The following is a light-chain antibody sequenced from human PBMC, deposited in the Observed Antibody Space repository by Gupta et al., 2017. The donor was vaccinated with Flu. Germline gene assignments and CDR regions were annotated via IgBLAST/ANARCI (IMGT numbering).Light chain of an antibody. CDR1: ESISIW. J-gene: IGKJ1*01. CDR2: NAS. Sequence: EIQMTQAPSTLSASVGDRVTITCRASESISIWLAWYQQKPGKAPQLLIYNASTFQSGVPSRFSGSASGTDFPLTISGLHPDFFAYYYRQQYNSYWTFGQGTKVEIK. CDR3: QQYNSYWT. V-gene: IGKV1-5*03.